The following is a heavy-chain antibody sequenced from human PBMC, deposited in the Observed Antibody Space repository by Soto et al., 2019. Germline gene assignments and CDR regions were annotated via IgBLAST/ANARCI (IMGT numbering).Heavy chain of an antibody. V-gene: IGHV3-30*03. Sequence: ESGGGVVQPGRSLRLSCAASGFTFSNYAMHWVRQAPGKGLEWVAVISNDGSNKYYADSVKGRFTISRDNSKNTLYLQMNSLRAEDTAVYYCASALFVVVPAAVEDAYYFGMDVWGQGTAVTVSS. CDR2: ISNDGSNK. CDR1: GFTFSNYA. D-gene: IGHD2-2*01. CDR3: ASALFVVVPAAVEDAYYFGMDV. J-gene: IGHJ6*02.